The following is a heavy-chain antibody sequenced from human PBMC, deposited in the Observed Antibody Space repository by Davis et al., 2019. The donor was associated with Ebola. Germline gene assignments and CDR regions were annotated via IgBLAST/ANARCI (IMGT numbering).Heavy chain of an antibody. CDR1: GFTFSSYG. CDR3: ASLAVAGTGPRSL. D-gene: IGHD6-19*01. J-gene: IGHJ4*02. V-gene: IGHV3-30*19. CDR2: IWYDGSNK. Sequence: GESLKISCAASGFTFSSYGMHWVRQAPGKGLEWVAVIWYDGSNKYYADSVKGRFTISRDNSKNTLYLQMNSLRAEDTAVYYCASLAVAGTGPRSLWGQGTLVTVSS.